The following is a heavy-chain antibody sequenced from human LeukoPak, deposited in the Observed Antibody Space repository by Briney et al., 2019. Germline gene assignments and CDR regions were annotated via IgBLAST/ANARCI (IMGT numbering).Heavy chain of an antibody. CDR2: ISSSSSYI. CDR1: GFTFSSYS. Sequence: GGSLRLSCAASGFTFSSYSMNWVRQAPGKGLEWVSSISSSSSYIYYADSVKGRFTISRDNAKNSLYLQMNSLRAEDTAVYYCARGDITMISPRGHWGQGTLVTVSS. CDR3: ARGDITMISPRGH. V-gene: IGHV3-21*01. J-gene: IGHJ4*02. D-gene: IGHD3-22*01.